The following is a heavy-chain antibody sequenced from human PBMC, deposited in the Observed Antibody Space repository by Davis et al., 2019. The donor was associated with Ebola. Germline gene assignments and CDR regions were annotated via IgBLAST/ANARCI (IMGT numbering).Heavy chain of an antibody. CDR1: GYTFTSYY. V-gene: IGHV1-46*03. J-gene: IGHJ6*02. Sequence: ASVKVSCKASGYTFTSYYMHWVRQAPGQGLEWMGLINPSGGSTSYAQKFPGIVTMTRDTSTSTVYMELRSLRSEDTAVYYCAREAIVVVITGGYYYYGMDVWGQGTTVTVSS. CDR2: INPSGGST. CDR3: AREAIVVVITGGYYYYGMDV. D-gene: IGHD3-22*01.